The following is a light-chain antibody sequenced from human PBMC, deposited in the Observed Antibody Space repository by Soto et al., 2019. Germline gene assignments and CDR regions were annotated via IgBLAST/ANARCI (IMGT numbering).Light chain of an antibody. CDR1: QSVSSN. CDR3: QQYNNWPGT. J-gene: IGKJ1*01. CDR2: GAS. V-gene: IGKV3-15*01. Sequence: EIVMTQSPATLSVSPGERATLSCRASQSVSSNLAWYQQKPGQAPRLLIYGASTRATGIPARFSGSGSGTELTLTSSSLPSEDFAVYYCQQYNNWPGTFGQGTKVEIK.